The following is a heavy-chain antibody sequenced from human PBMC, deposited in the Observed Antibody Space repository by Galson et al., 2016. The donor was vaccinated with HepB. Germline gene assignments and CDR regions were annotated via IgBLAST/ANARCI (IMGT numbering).Heavy chain of an antibody. V-gene: IGHV3-21*01. J-gene: IGHJ4*02. D-gene: IGHD3-10*01. CDR2: ISTRSTYI. Sequence: SLRLSCAASGFTFSDYSMNWVRQAPGKGLEWVSSISTRSTYIYYADSVKGRFTISRDNAQNSLFLQMNSLRAEDTAVYYCATAFGGSLLAFHYWGQGTLVTVSS. CDR3: ATAFGGSLLAFHY. CDR1: GFTFSDYS.